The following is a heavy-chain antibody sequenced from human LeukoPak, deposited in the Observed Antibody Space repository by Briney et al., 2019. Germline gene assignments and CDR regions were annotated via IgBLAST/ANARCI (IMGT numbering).Heavy chain of an antibody. CDR2: ISGDGGNT. V-gene: IGHV3-43*02. J-gene: IGHJ4*02. CDR1: GLTFDEYG. D-gene: IGHD2-8*02. Sequence: GGSLRLSCAASGLTFDEYGMYWVRQAPGKGLEWVSLISGDGGNTFYADSVKGRFTISRDNSKNSLYLQMNRLRTEDTALYYCAKDQWQAGGFDYWGQGTLVTVSS. CDR3: AKDQWQAGGFDY.